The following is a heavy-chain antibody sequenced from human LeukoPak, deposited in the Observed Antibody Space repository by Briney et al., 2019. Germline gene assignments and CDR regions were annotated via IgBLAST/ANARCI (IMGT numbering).Heavy chain of an antibody. CDR2: IKQDGSEE. J-gene: IGHJ4*02. CDR3: ARAPYGDYCYFDY. CDR1: GFSFNTYW. V-gene: IGHV3-7*01. Sequence: PGGSLRLSCAASGFSFNTYWMSWVRQAPGEGLEWVANIKQDGSEEDYVDSVKGRFTISRDNAKNSLYLQMNSLRAEDTAVYYCARAPYGDYCYFDYWGQGTLVTVSS. D-gene: IGHD4-17*01.